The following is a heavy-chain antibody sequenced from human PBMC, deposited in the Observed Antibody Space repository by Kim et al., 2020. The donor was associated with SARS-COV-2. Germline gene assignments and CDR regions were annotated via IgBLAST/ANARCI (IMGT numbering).Heavy chain of an antibody. D-gene: IGHD6-19*01. CDR3: ARLGVAGTRSDRY. V-gene: IGHV4-34*01. J-gene: IGHJ4*02. CDR2: INHSGST. Sequence: SETLSLTCAVYGGSFSGYYWSWIRQPPGKGLEWIGEINHSGSTNYNPSLKSRVTISVDTSKNQFSLKLSSVTAADTAVYYCARLGVAGTRSDRYWGQGTLVTVSS. CDR1: GGSFSGYY.